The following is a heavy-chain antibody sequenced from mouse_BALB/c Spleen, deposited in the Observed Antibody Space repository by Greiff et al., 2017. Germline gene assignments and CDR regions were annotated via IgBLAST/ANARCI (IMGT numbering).Heavy chain of an antibody. Sequence: VQLQQSAAELARPGASVKMSCKASGYTFTSYTMHWVKQRPGQGLEWIGYINPSSGYTEYNQKFKDKTTLTADKSSSTAYMQLSSLTSEDSAVYYCARYYRYDGGYAMDYGGQGTSVTVSS. CDR2: INPSSGYT. V-gene: IGHV1-4*02. J-gene: IGHJ4*01. CDR1: GYTFTSYT. D-gene: IGHD2-14*01. CDR3: ARYYRYDGGYAMDY.